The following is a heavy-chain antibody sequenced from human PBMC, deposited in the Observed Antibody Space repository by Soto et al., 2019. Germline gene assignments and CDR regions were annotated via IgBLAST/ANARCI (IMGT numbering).Heavy chain of an antibody. D-gene: IGHD2-15*01. CDR1: GYSFTSYW. Sequence: PGESLKISCKGSGYSFTSYWIGWVRQMPGKGLEWMGIIYPGDSDTRYSPSFQGQVTISADKSISTAYLQWSSLKASDTAMYYCARHRLLGYCSGGSCYSLWFASWGQGSLVTVSS. V-gene: IGHV5-51*01. CDR2: IYPGDSDT. J-gene: IGHJ5*01. CDR3: ARHRLLGYCSGGSCYSLWFAS.